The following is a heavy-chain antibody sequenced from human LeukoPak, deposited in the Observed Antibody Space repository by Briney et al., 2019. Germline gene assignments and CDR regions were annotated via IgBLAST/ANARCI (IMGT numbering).Heavy chain of an antibody. Sequence: SVKVSCKASGGTFSSYAISWVRQAPGQGLEWMGRIIPILGIANYAQKFQGRVTITADKSTSTAYMELSSLRSEGTAVYYCARLYVDTAMVRDAFDIWGQGTMVTVSS. D-gene: IGHD5-18*01. J-gene: IGHJ3*02. CDR3: ARLYVDTAMVRDAFDI. CDR2: IIPILGIA. V-gene: IGHV1-69*04. CDR1: GGTFSSYA.